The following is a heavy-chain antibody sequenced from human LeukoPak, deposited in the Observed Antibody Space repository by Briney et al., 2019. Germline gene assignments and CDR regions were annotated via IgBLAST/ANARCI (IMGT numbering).Heavy chain of an antibody. J-gene: IGHJ4*02. CDR3: ARGPIAAAAAFDY. D-gene: IGHD6-13*01. V-gene: IGHV4-38-2*02. CDR1: GYSISSGYY. Sequence: SETLSLTRTLSGYSISSGYYWGWIRQPPGKGLEWIASMFHSGSTYYNPSLKSRVTMSVDTSKNQFSLKLSSVTAADTAVYYCARGPIAAAAAFDYWGQGTLVTVSS. CDR2: MFHSGST.